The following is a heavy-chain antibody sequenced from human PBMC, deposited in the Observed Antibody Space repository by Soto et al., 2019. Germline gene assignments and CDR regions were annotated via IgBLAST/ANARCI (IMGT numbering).Heavy chain of an antibody. Sequence: PGESLKISCKGSGYSFTTYWIGWVRQMPWKGLECMGIIYPADSYTIYSPSFQGQVTISADKSISTAYLQWNSLKDSDTAIYYCASAKNGDFYWDFDLWGRGTQVTVSS. J-gene: IGHJ2*01. CDR1: GYSFTTYW. CDR3: ASAKNGDFYWDFDL. CDR2: IYPADSYT. V-gene: IGHV5-51*01. D-gene: IGHD4-17*01.